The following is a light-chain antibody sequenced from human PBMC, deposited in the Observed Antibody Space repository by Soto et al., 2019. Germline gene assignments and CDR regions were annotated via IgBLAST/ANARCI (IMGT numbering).Light chain of an antibody. CDR3: SSYTSSSTLL. V-gene: IGLV2-14*01. CDR1: SSDVGGYNY. Sequence: QSALTQPASVSGSPGQSITISCTGTSSDVGGYNYVSWYQQHPGKAPKLMIYEVSNRPSGVSNRFSGSKSGNTASLTISGLQAEDEADYHCSSYTSSSTLLFGGGTKVTVL. J-gene: IGLJ2*01. CDR2: EVS.